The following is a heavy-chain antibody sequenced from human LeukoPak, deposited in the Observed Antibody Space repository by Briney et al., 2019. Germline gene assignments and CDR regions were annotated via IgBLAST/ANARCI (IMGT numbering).Heavy chain of an antibody. V-gene: IGHV3-48*04. Sequence: GGSLRLSCAASGFTFSSYSMNWVRQAPGKGLEWVSYISSSGSTIYYADSVKGRFTISRDNAKNSLYLQMNSLRAEDTAVYYCARQKWELLSIDYWGQGTLVTVSS. CDR1: GFTFSSYS. CDR2: ISSSGSTI. D-gene: IGHD1-26*01. J-gene: IGHJ4*02. CDR3: ARQKWELLSIDY.